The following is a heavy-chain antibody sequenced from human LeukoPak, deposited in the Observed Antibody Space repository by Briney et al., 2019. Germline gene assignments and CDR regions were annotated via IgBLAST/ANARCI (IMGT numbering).Heavy chain of an antibody. CDR1: GFTFRSYA. V-gene: IGHV3-23*01. D-gene: IGHD5-12*01. J-gene: IGHJ4*02. CDR3: AKDLIVATIARFDN. CDR2: ISGSGGST. Sequence: GGSLRLSCADSGFTFRSYAMSWVRQAPGKGLEWTSAISGSGGSTYYAEYVKGRFTISRENSKNTLYLKMSSLRADDTALYYCAKDLIVATIARFDNWGQGTLVTVSS.